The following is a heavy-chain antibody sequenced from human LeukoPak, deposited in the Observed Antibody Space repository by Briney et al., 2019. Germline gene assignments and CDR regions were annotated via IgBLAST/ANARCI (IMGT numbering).Heavy chain of an antibody. J-gene: IGHJ3*02. CDR1: GFTFDDYG. V-gene: IGHV3-20*04. CDR2: INWNGGST. D-gene: IGHD3-22*01. CDR3: ARVGTYYYDSSGYYDAFDI. Sequence: GGSLRLSCAASGFTFDDYGMSWVRQAPGKGLEWVSGINWNGGSTGYADSVKGRFTISRDNAKNSLYLQMNSLRAEDTALYYCARVGTYYYDSSGYYDAFDIWGQGTMVTVSS.